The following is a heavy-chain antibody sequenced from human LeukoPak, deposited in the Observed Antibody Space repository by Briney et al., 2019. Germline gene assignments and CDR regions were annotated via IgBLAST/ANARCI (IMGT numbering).Heavy chain of an antibody. Sequence: SVKISCKASGGTFSSYAISWVRQAPGQGLEWMGGIIPIFGTANYAQKFQGRVTITADESTSTAYMELSSLRSEDTAVYYCARGKRITIFGVVIYRAFDIWGQATMVTVSS. J-gene: IGHJ3*02. D-gene: IGHD3-3*01. CDR2: IIPIFGTA. CDR3: ARGKRITIFGVVIYRAFDI. CDR1: GGTFSSYA. V-gene: IGHV1-69*01.